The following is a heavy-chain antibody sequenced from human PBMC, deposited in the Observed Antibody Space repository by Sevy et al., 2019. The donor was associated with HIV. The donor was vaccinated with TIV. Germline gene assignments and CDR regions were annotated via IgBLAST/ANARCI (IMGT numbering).Heavy chain of an antibody. CDR2: ISSNGGST. CDR1: GFTFSSYA. V-gene: IGHV3-64D*06. CDR3: VKEGVVVVVAVSHDAFDI. Sequence: GGSLRLSCSASGFTFSSYAMHWVRQAPGKGLEYVSAISSNGGSTYYADSVKGRFTISRDNSKNTLYLQMSSLRAEDTAVYYCVKEGVVVVVAVSHDAFDICGQGTMVTVSS. D-gene: IGHD2-15*01. J-gene: IGHJ3*02.